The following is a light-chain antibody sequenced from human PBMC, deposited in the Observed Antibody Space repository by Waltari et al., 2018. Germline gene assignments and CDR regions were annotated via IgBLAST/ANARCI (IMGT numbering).Light chain of an antibody. J-gene: IGLJ3*02. CDR1: DSNIASFG. CDR3: QSYDNSLRGSVL. CDR2: ENT. Sequence: QSVLTQAPSVSGAPGQRVTISCTGGDSNIASFGVNWYQPLPGRVPNLLIYENTNRPAGVPYRFSGSRSGTSASLAIAGLQPEDEGDYYCQSYDNSLRGSVLFGGGTKLTVL. V-gene: IGLV1-40*01.